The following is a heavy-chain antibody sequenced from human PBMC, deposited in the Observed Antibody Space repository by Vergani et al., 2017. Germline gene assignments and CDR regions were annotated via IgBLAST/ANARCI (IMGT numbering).Heavy chain of an antibody. V-gene: IGHV3-23*01. CDR3: AEVGRYFDWLLGDDFDY. CDR2: ISGSGGST. CDR1: GFTFSSYA. Sequence: EVQLLESGGGLVQPGGSLRLSCAASGFTFSSYAMSWVRQAPGKGLEWVSAISGSGGSTYYAASVKGRFTISRDNSKNTLYLQMNSLRDEDTAVYYCAEVGRYFDWLLGDDFDYWGQGTLVTVSS. D-gene: IGHD3-9*01. J-gene: IGHJ4*02.